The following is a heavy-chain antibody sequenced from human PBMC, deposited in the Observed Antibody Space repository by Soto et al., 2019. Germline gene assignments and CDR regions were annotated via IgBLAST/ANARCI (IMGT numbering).Heavy chain of an antibody. D-gene: IGHD6-13*01. J-gene: IGHJ5*02. CDR2: IHYSGST. V-gene: IGHV4-31*03. CDR1: GGSISSGGYY. CDR3: PRAPSTSIAAAGTGWFDP. Sequence: QVQLQESGPGLVKPSQTLSLTCTVSGGSISSGGYYWSWIRQHPGKGLEWIGYIHYSGSTYYNPSLKSRVTITVATSKTQFSLKPRSVTAADPAVYYCPRAPSTSIAAAGTGWFDPWGQGTLVTVSS.